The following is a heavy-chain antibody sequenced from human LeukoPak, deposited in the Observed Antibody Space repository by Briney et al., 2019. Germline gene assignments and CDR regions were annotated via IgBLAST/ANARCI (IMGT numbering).Heavy chain of an antibody. D-gene: IGHD3-3*01. CDR2: ISGSGDDT. CDR3: AREGYDFWGVYMDV. Sequence: GGSLRLSCAASGFTFSNYAMNWVRQAPGKGLEWVSSISGSGDDTYYADSVKGRFTISRDNSKNTLYLQMNRLRAEDTAVYYCAREGYDFWGVYMDVWGKGTTLTVSS. V-gene: IGHV3-23*01. J-gene: IGHJ6*03. CDR1: GFTFSNYA.